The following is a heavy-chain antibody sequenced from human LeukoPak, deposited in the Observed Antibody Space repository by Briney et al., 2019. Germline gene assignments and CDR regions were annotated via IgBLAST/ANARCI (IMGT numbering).Heavy chain of an antibody. CDR1: GYTFTGYY. Sequence: GASVKVSCKASGYTFTGYYMHWVRQAPGQGLEWMGWINPNSGGTNYAQKFQGWVTMTRDTSISTAYMELSRLRSDDTAVYYCARATAAGTSLFDYWGQGTLVTVSS. J-gene: IGHJ4*02. CDR3: ARATAAGTSLFDY. V-gene: IGHV1-2*04. D-gene: IGHD6-13*01. CDR2: INPNSGGT.